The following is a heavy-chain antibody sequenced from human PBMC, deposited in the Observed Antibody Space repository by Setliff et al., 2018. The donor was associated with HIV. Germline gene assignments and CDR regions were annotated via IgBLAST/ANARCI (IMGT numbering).Heavy chain of an antibody. Sequence: PGGSLRLSCAASGFTFSSFSMHWVRQAPGKGLEWISYITSSGNNMDYAESVKGRFTISRDNAKNSLYLQMDSLRAEDAAVYDCARAAGAYNYYMDVWGKGTTVTVSS. D-gene: IGHD3-10*01. CDR1: GFTFSSFS. J-gene: IGHJ6*04. V-gene: IGHV3-21*01. CDR2: ITSSGNNM. CDR3: ARAAGAYNYYMDV.